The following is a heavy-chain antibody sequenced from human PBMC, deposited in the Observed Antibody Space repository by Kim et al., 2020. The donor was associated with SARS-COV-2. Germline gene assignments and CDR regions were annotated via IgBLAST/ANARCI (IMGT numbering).Heavy chain of an antibody. CDR1: GDSINSTSYY. CDR2: IYFGGYT. Sequence: SETLSLTCTVSGDSINSTSYYWAWIRQPPGKGLEWIGCIYFGGYTYYNPSLKTRVTISVDTSKNQFSLRLNSVTAADTAVYYGARTLYGPHNWFDPWGQGTLVTVSS. D-gene: IGHD4-17*01. V-gene: IGHV4-39*01. CDR3: ARTLYGPHNWFDP. J-gene: IGHJ5*02.